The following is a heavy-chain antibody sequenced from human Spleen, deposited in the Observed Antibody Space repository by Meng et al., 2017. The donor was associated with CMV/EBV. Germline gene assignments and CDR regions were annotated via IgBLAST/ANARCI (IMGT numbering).Heavy chain of an antibody. CDR3: ARDSAVNSFNFYGMDV. J-gene: IGHJ6*02. CDR1: GGSISSYY. V-gene: IGHV4-59*01. Sequence: SETLSLTCTVSGGSISSYYWSWIRQPPGKGLEWIGYIYYSGSTNYNPSLKSRVTISVDTSKNQFSLKLSSVTAADTAVYYCARDSAVNSFNFYGMDVWGQGTTVTVSS. D-gene: IGHD1-1*01. CDR2: IYYSGST.